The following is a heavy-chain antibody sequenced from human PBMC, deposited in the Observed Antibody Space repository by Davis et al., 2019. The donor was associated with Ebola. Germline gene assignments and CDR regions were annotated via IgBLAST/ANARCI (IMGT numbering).Heavy chain of an antibody. V-gene: IGHV1-69*13. CDR3: ARESLYDAFDI. Sequence: AASVKVSCKASGGTFSSYAISWVRQAPGQGLEWMGGIIPIFGIANYAQKFQGRVTITADESTSTAYMELSSLRSEDTAVYYCARESLYDAFDIWGQGTMVTVSS. CDR1: GGTFSSYA. J-gene: IGHJ3*02. CDR2: IIPIFGIA.